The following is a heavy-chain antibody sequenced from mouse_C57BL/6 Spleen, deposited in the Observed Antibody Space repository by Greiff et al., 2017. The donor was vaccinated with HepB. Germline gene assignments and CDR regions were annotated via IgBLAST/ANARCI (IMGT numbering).Heavy chain of an antibody. CDR1: GFTFSDYG. Sequence: EVQLVESGGGLVKPGGSLKLSCAASGFTFSDYGMHWVRQAPEKGLEWVAYISSGSSTIYYADTVKGRCTIARDNAKNTLFLQMTSLRSEDTAMYYCARNYDHDVYAMDYWGQGTSVTVSS. CDR2: ISSGSSTI. V-gene: IGHV5-17*01. CDR3: ARNYDHDVYAMDY. J-gene: IGHJ4*01. D-gene: IGHD2-4*01.